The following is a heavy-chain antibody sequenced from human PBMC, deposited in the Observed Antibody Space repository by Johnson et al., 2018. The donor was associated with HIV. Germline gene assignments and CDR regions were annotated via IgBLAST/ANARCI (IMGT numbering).Heavy chain of an antibody. CDR1: GFTFSSYW. J-gene: IGHJ3*02. CDR2: IRSKADGETT. CDR3: AKDIGWELQSAFDI. D-gene: IGHD1-26*01. Sequence: MQLVESGGGLVQPGGSLRLSCAASGFTFSSYWMSWVRQAPGRGLEWVGRIRSKADGETTDLAAPVKGRFIISRDDSRSMMYLEMNSLKTEDTGVYYCAKDIGWELQSAFDIWGQGTMVTVSS. V-gene: IGHV3-15*01.